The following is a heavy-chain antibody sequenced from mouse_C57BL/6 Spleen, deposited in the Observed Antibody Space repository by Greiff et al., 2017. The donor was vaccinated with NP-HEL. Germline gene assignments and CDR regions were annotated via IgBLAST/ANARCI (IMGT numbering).Heavy chain of an antibody. J-gene: IGHJ3*01. Sequence: QVQLQQPGAALVKPGASVPLSCKASGYTFTSYWMQWVKQRPGQGLEWIGLSDHSGRYTNYNQKFTGKATLTVDTCSSTAYMQLSSLTSESSAVYYCERGSVVATDGFAYWRQGTLVTV. D-gene: IGHD1-1*01. CDR3: ERGSVVATDGFAY. CDR1: GYTFTSYW. CDR2: SDHSGRYT. V-gene: IGHV1-50*01.